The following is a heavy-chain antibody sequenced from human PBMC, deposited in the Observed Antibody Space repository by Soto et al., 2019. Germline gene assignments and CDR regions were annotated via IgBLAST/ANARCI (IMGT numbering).Heavy chain of an antibody. J-gene: IGHJ4*02. CDR3: VRVLGAAGAFDY. CDR1: GYSFTNYG. D-gene: IGHD6-13*01. V-gene: IGHV1-18*01. Sequence: GASVKVSCKASGYSFTNYGLTWVRQAPGQGLEWMGWISPSNGNTNYAQKLHGRVTMTTDTSTSTAHMELRSLTSDDTAVYYCVRVLGAAGAFDYWGQGVLVTVSS. CDR2: ISPSNGNT.